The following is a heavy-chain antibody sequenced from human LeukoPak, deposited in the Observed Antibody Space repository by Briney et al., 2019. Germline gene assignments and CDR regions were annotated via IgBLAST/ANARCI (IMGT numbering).Heavy chain of an antibody. CDR3: AKDISGWYGSFAFDI. V-gene: IGHV3-23*01. CDR1: GFTLSSYA. J-gene: IGHJ3*02. CDR2: ISGSGGST. Sequence: GGSLRLSCAASGFTLSSYAMSWVRQAPGKGLEWVSAISGSGGSTYYADSVKGRFTISRDNSKNTLYLQMNSLRAEDTAVYYCAKDISGWYGSFAFDIWGQGTMVTVSS. D-gene: IGHD6-19*01.